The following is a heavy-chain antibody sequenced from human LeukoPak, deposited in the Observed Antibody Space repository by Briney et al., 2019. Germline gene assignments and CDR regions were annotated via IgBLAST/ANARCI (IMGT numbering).Heavy chain of an antibody. Sequence: PGGSLRLSCAASGFTLTNYWMHWVRQAPGKGLVWVSRIRSDGSSTGFADSVKGRFTISRDNAKNTLYLQMNSLRAEDTAVYYCARNSPGYCSGGSCSSYWYFDLWGRGTLVTVSS. D-gene: IGHD2-15*01. J-gene: IGHJ2*01. CDR2: IRSDGSST. CDR3: ARNSPGYCSGGSCSSYWYFDL. V-gene: IGHV3-74*01. CDR1: GFTLTNYW.